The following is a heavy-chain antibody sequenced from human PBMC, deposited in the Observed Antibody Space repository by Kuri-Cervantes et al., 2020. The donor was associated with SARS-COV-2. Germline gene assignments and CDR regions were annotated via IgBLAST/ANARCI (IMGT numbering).Heavy chain of an antibody. J-gene: IGHJ4*02. CDR3: ARSSPKGYEYEQQLVPYYFDY. V-gene: IGHV1-18*01. CDR2: ISAYNGNT. CDR1: GYTFTSYG. D-gene: IGHD6-13*01. Sequence: ASVKVSCKASGYTFTSYGISWVRQAPGQGLEWMGWISAYNGNTNYAQKLQGRVTMTTDESTSTAYMELSSLRSEDTAVYYCARSSPKGYEYEQQLVPYYFDYWGQGTLVTVSS.